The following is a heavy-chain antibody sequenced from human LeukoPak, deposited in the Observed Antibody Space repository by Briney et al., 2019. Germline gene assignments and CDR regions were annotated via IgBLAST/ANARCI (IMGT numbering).Heavy chain of an antibody. D-gene: IGHD5-12*01. J-gene: IGHJ4*02. CDR3: ARVGIVATISIDY. Sequence: GASVKVSCKASGYXFTGYYIHWVRQAPGQGLEWMGWINPNSGGTNYAQKFQGRVTMTRDTSISTAYMELSRLRSDDTAVYYCARVGIVATISIDYWGQGTLVTVSS. CDR1: GYXFTGYY. V-gene: IGHV1-2*02. CDR2: INPNSGGT.